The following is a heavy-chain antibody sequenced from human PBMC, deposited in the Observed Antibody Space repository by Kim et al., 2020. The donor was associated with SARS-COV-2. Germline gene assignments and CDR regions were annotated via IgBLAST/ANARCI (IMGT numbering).Heavy chain of an antibody. CDR1: GGSFSGYY. V-gene: IGHV4-34*01. CDR3: ASGIQLWGTTRPWFDP. D-gene: IGHD5-18*01. J-gene: IGHJ5*02. CDR2: INHSGST. Sequence: SETLSLTCAVYGGSFSGYYWSWIRQPPGKGLEWIGEINHSGSTNYNPSLKSRVTISVDTSKNQFSLKLSSVTAADTAVYYCASGIQLWGTTRPWFDPWGQGTLVTVSS.